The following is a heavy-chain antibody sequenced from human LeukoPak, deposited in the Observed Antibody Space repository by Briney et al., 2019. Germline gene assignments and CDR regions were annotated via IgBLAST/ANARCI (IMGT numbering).Heavy chain of an antibody. D-gene: IGHD6-13*01. CDR1: GVTFSTYA. CDR2: ISNSGGST. Sequence: PGGSLRLSCAACGVTFSTYAMTWVRQAPGKGLEWVSAISNSGGSTYYADSVKGRFTISRDNSKNTVYLQMNSLRAEDTAVYYCARDHSSSWFGWFDPWGQGTLVTVSS. CDR3: ARDHSSSWFGWFDP. V-gene: IGHV3-23*01. J-gene: IGHJ5*02.